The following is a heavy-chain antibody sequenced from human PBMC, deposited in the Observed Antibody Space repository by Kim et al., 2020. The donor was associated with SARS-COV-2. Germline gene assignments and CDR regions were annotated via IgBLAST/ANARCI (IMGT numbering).Heavy chain of an antibody. Sequence: GGSLRLSCAASGFTFSSYGMHWVRQAPGKGLEWVAVIWYDGSNKYYADSVKGRFTISRDNSKNTLYLQMNSLRAEDTAVYYCARGGEVVAATPELHYYYYGMDVWGQGTTVTVSS. CDR3: ARGGEVVAATPELHYYYYGMDV. CDR2: IWYDGSNK. D-gene: IGHD2-15*01. J-gene: IGHJ6*02. CDR1: GFTFSSYG. V-gene: IGHV3-33*01.